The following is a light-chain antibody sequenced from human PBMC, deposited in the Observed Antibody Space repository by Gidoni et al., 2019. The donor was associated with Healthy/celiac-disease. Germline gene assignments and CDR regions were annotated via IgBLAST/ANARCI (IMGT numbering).Light chain of an antibody. J-gene: IGKJ1*01. CDR1: QSISSW. V-gene: IGKV1-5*03. Sequence: DIQLPQSPSTLSASVGDRVTITCRASQSISSWLAWYQQKPGKAPKLLIYKASSLESGVPSRFSGSGSGTEFTLTISSLQPDDFATYYCQQYNSYPLTFGQGTKVEIE. CDR2: KAS. CDR3: QQYNSYPLT.